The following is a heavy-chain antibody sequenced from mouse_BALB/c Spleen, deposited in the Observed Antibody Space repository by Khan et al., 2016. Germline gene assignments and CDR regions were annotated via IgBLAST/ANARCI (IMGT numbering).Heavy chain of an antibody. V-gene: IGHV3-2*02. CDR3: TRHDGNFGYVDV. D-gene: IGHD2-3*01. J-gene: IGHJ1*01. CDR2: ISYSGST. CDR1: GYSITSDYV. Sequence: EVQLQESGPGLVKPSQSLSLTCTVTGYSITSDYVWNWIRQFPGNKLEWMGYISYSGSTRYNPSLKSRISFTRDTSKNPFFLQLNPVTTENTATYYCTRHDGNFGYVDVWGAGTTVTVSS.